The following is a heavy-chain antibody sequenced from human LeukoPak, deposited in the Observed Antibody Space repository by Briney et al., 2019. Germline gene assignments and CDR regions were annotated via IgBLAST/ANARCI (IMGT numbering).Heavy chain of an antibody. V-gene: IGHV3-7*03. Sequence: GGSLRLSCAASGFTFSNCWMNWVRQAPGEGLEWVANINQDGSTKQYVGSVKGRFTISRDNSKNTLYLQMNSLRAEDTAVYYCAKDRGSSGWYYWFDPWGQGTPVTVSS. CDR1: GFTFSNCW. J-gene: IGHJ5*02. D-gene: IGHD6-19*01. CDR3: AKDRGSSGWYYWFDP. CDR2: INQDGSTK.